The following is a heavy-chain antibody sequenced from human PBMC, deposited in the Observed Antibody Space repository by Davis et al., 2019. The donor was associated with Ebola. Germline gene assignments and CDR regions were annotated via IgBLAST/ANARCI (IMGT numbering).Heavy chain of an antibody. CDR1: GFTVSSNY. CDR3: ARDKAYFDY. Sequence: GESLKISCAASGFTVSSNYMGWVRQAPGKGLEWVSVIYSGGSTYYADSVKGRFTISRHNSKNTLYLQMNSLRAEDTAVYYCARDKAYFDYWGQGTLVTVSS. J-gene: IGHJ4*02. CDR2: IYSGGST. V-gene: IGHV3-53*04.